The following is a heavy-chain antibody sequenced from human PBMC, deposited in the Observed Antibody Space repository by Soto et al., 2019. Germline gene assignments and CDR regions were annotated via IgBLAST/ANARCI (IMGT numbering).Heavy chain of an antibody. CDR2: INHSGST. J-gene: IGHJ5*02. D-gene: IGHD6-13*01. CDR1: GGSFSGYY. CDR3: ARDGIAAAGTIGWFDP. Sequence: SETLSLTCAVYGGSFSGYYWSWIRQPPGKGLEWIGEINHSGSTNYNPSLKSRVTISVDTSKNQFSLKLSSVTAADTAVYYCARDGIAAAGTIGWFDPWGQGTLVTVSS. V-gene: IGHV4-34*01.